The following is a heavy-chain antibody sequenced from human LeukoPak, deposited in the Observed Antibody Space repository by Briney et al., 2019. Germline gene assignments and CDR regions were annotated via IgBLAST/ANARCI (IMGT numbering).Heavy chain of an antibody. J-gene: IGHJ4*02. CDR3: ARIAVAGTVDY. CDR1: GFSPSTSGMR. Sequence: SGPTLVNPTQTLTLTCTFSGFSPSTSGMRVSWIRQPPGKALEWLARIDWDDDKFYSTSLKTRLTISKDTSKTQVVLTMTTMDPVDTATYYCARIAVAGTVDYWGQGTLVTVSS. CDR2: IDWDDDK. V-gene: IGHV2-70*04. D-gene: IGHD6-19*01.